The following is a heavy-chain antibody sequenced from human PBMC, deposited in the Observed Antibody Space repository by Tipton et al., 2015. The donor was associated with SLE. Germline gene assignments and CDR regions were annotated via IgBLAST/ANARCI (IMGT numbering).Heavy chain of an antibody. CDR2: VYYGGST. V-gene: IGHV4-39*07. Sequence: TLSLTCTVSGDSISGSDYFWGWIRQHPGQGLEWIGSVYYGGSTYYNPSLKSRVTISVDTSNNRFSLKLTSVTAADTAIYYCAAESDTRLGWFDPWGPGTLVTVSS. J-gene: IGHJ5*02. CDR1: GDSISGSDYF. CDR3: AAESDTRLGWFDP. D-gene: IGHD2-15*01.